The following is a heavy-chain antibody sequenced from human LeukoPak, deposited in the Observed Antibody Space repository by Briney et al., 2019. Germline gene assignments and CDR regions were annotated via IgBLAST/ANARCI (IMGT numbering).Heavy chain of an antibody. CDR1: GVSISSSNSY. CDR3: ARVACGGDCYLFDY. D-gene: IGHD2-21*02. V-gene: IGHV4-39*07. CDR2: INHSGST. Sequence: SETLSLTCTVSGVSISSSNSYWGWIRQPPGKGLEWIGEINHSGSTNYNPSLKSRVTISVDTSRNQFSLKLSSVTAADTAVYYCARVACGGDCYLFDYWGQGTLVTVSS. J-gene: IGHJ4*02.